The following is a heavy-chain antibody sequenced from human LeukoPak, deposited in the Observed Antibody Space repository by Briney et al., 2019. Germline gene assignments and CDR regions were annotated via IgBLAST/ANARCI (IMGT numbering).Heavy chain of an antibody. V-gene: IGHV3-64D*06. Sequence: GGSLRLSCSASGFTFRSAAMHWVREGPGKGLEYVSAISSDGGSTYHADSVKGRFNISRDNSKNTLNLQMSSLRPEDTAVYYCVRLEGDAFDIWGQGRMVTVSS. D-gene: IGHD1-1*01. CDR2: ISSDGGST. J-gene: IGHJ3*02. CDR1: GFTFRSAA. CDR3: VRLEGDAFDI.